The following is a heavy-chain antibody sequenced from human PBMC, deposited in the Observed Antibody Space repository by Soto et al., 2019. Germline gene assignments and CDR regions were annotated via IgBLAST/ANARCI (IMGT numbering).Heavy chain of an antibody. Sequence: SVKVSCKASGGTFSSYTISWVRQAPGQGLEWMGRIIPILGIANYAQKFQGRVTITADKSTSTAYMELSSLRSEDTAVYYCANDENDTYSCMTHGPTYYYYYYMDVWGKGTTVTVSS. D-gene: IGHD2-21*01. CDR2: IIPILGIA. CDR1: GGTFSSYT. V-gene: IGHV1-69*02. J-gene: IGHJ6*03. CDR3: ANDENDTYSCMTHGPTYYYYYYMDV.